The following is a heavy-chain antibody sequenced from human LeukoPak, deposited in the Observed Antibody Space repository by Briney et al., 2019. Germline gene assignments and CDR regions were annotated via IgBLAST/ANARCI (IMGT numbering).Heavy chain of an antibody. CDR2: IDWDEDK. J-gene: IGHJ4*02. CDR1: GFSLTTSGMC. CDR3: ARMGCGSYPNYFDY. Sequence: SGPALVKPTQTLTLTCTFSGFSLTTSGMCVSWIRQPPGKALEWLARIDWDEDKYYSTSLKTRLTISKDTSKNQVVLTMTSMDRVDTATYFCARMGCGSYPNYFDYWGQGTLVTVSS. V-gene: IGHV2-70*11. D-gene: IGHD1-26*01.